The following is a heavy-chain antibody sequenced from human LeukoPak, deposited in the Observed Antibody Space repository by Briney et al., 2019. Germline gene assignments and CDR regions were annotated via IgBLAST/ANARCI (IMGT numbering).Heavy chain of an antibody. J-gene: IGHJ5*02. Sequence: SVKVSCNASGGTFSSYAISWVRQAPGQGLEWMGGIIPIFGTANYAQQFQGRVTITADKSTSTAYMELSSLRSEDTAVYYCARDFGYSYGSNWFDPWGQGTLVTVSS. D-gene: IGHD5-18*01. CDR2: IIPIFGTA. CDR1: GGTFSSYA. CDR3: ARDFGYSYGSNWFDP. V-gene: IGHV1-69*06.